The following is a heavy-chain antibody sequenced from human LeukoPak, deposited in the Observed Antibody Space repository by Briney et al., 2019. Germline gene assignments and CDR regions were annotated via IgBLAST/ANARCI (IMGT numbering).Heavy chain of an antibody. D-gene: IGHD3-22*01. Sequence: ASVKVSCKASGGTFSSYAISWVRQAPGQGLEWMGRIIPILGIANYAQKLQGRVTMTTDTSTSTAYMELRSLRSDDTAVYYCARDLYYYDSSGYSVDYWGQGTLVTVSS. CDR1: GGTFSSYA. CDR3: ARDLYYYDSSGYSVDY. J-gene: IGHJ4*02. V-gene: IGHV1-69*04. CDR2: IIPILGIA.